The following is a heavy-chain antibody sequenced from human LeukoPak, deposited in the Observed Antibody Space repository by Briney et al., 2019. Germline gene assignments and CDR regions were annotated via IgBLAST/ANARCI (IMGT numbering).Heavy chain of an antibody. J-gene: IGHJ2*01. CDR2: IYYSGST. CDR1: GGSISSYY. Sequence: SETLSLTCTVSGGSISSYYWSWIRQPPGKGLEWIGYIYYSGSTNYNPSLKSRVTISVDRSKNQFSLKLTSVTAADTAVYYCARSVPAAWYFDLWGRGTLVTVSS. CDR3: ARSVPAAWYFDL. V-gene: IGHV4-59*12. D-gene: IGHD2-2*01.